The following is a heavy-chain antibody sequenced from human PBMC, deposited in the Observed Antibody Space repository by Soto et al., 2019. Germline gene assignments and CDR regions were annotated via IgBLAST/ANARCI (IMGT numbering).Heavy chain of an antibody. V-gene: IGHV3-15*07. CDR1: GLTVSNAR. J-gene: IGHJ4*02. CDR2: MKSNTEGTTT. Sequence: GGSLRLSCAASGLTVSNARVNWVRQAPGKGLDWVGRMKSNTEGTTTDYAAPVMGRFTISRDDSKNTLYLQMNSLRTEDTAVYYCTTAYDWGQGTLVTVSS. CDR3: TTAYD. D-gene: IGHD4-17*01.